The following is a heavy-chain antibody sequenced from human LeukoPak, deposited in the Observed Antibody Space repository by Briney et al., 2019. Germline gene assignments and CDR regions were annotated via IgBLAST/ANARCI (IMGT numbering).Heavy chain of an antibody. CDR1: GFTFSSYG. Sequence: PGGSLRLSCAASGFTFSSYGMHWVRQAPGKGLEWVAVISYDGSNKYYADSVKGRFTISRDNSRNTLYLQMNSLRAEDTAVYYCAKEGGYDFWSGYYGGYFDYWGQGTLVTVSS. J-gene: IGHJ4*02. D-gene: IGHD3-3*01. CDR3: AKEGGYDFWSGYYGGYFDY. V-gene: IGHV3-30*18. CDR2: ISYDGSNK.